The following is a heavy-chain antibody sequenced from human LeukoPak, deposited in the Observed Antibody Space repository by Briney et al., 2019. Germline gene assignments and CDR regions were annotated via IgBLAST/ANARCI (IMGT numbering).Heavy chain of an antibody. J-gene: IGHJ4*02. Sequence: ASVKVSCKASGYTFTDNYMHWVRQAPGQGLEWMGRINPNSGGTNYAQRFQGRVTMTRDTSISTAYMELSRLRSDDTAIYYCARGPYYYDSSGYSDEWGQGTLVTVSS. CDR1: GYTFTDNY. CDR2: INPNSGGT. V-gene: IGHV1-2*02. D-gene: IGHD3-22*01. CDR3: ARGPYYYDSSGYSDE.